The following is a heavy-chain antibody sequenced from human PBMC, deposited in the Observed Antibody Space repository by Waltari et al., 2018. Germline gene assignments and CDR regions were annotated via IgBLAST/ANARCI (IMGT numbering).Heavy chain of an antibody. CDR2: IYYSGST. CDR1: GGPLSSSSYY. D-gene: IGHD3-10*01. J-gene: IGHJ4*02. V-gene: IGHV4-39*07. CDR3: ARAPYYYGSGSYFR. Sequence: QLQLQESGPGLVKPSETPSLTCTVSGGPLSSSSYYWGCLRQPPGKGLEWIGSIYYSGSTYYNPSLKSRVTISVDTSKNQFSLKLSSVTAADTAVYYCARAPYYYGSGSYFRWGQGTLVTVSS.